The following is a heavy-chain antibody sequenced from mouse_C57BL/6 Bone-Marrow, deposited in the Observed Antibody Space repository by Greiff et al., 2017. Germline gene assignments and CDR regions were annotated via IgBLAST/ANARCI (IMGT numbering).Heavy chain of an antibody. CDR2: IYPRSGNT. D-gene: IGHD1-1*01. CDR3: ARAEFYGSSYRD. CDR1: GYTFTSSG. J-gene: IGHJ2*01. V-gene: IGHV1-81*01. Sequence: SGAELARPGASVKLSCKASGYTFTSSGISWVKQRTGQGLEWIGEIYPRSGNTYYNEKFKGKATLTADKSSSTAYMELRSLTSEDSAVYFCARAEFYGSSYRDWGQGTTLTVSS.